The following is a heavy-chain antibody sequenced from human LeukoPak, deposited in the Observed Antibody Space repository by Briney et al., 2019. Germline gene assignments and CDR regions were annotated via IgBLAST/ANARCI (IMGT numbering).Heavy chain of an antibody. CDR2: ISHDGSNK. V-gene: IGHV3-30-3*01. J-gene: IGHJ4*02. CDR1: GFTFSSYA. CDR3: ARDRVAYYYDSSDY. Sequence: GSLRLSCAASGFTFSSYAMHWVRQAPGKGLEWVAVISHDGSNKYYADSVKGRFTISRDNSKNTLYLQMNSLRAEDTAVYYCARDRVAYYYDSSDYWGQGTLVTVSS. D-gene: IGHD3-22*01.